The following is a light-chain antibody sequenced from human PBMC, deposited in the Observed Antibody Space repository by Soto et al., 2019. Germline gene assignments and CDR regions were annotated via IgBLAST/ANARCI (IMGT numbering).Light chain of an antibody. CDR1: QSVTNK. CDR2: DAS. CDR3: QQYDSSPKT. J-gene: IGKJ1*01. Sequence: EMLMTQYPATLSVSPGERVSLFCWASQSVTNKLAWYQQRPGQPPRLLLYDASTRATGLPATFSGSGSGTDFTLTISRLEPEDFAVYYCQQYDSSPKTFGQGTKVDIK. V-gene: IGKV3-15*01.